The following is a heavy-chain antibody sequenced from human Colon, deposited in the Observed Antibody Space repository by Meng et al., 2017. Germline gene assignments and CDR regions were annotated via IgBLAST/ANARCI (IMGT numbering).Heavy chain of an antibody. Sequence: QVLLRESGPGLVKPSQTLSLTCTVAGVSISSGYSYWSWIRQPPGKGLEWIGYIYYSGSTYYNPSLKSRVPISVDTSKNQFSLKLSSVTAADTAVYYCARGPTTYFDYWGQGTLVTVSS. D-gene: IGHD4-17*01. CDR3: ARGPTTYFDY. CDR1: GVSISSGYSY. CDR2: IYYSGST. V-gene: IGHV4-30-4*01. J-gene: IGHJ4*02.